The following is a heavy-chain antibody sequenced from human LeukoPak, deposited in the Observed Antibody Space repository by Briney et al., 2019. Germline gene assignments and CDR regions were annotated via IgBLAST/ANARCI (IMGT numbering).Heavy chain of an antibody. CDR2: ISSSSSYI. CDR3: ARPRGYSYSQFDY. J-gene: IGHJ4*02. CDR1: GFTFSSYS. Sequence: PGGSLRLSCAASGFTFSSYSMNWVRQAPGKGREWVSSISSSSSYIYYADSVKGRFTISRDNAKNSLYLQMNSLRAEDTAVYYCARPRGYSYSQFDYWGQGTLVTVSS. D-gene: IGHD5-18*01. V-gene: IGHV3-21*01.